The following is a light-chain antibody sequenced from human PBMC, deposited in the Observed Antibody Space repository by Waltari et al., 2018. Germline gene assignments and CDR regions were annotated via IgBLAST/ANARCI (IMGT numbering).Light chain of an antibody. J-gene: IGLJ2*01. CDR1: KSDIGTFNY. V-gene: IGLV2-11*01. CDR2: EVN. Sequence: QAALTQPRSVSGSPGQSVTIPCTGTKSDIGTFNYVSWYQQHPGTAPTVIIFEVNNRPPGVSDRFAGSKSGNTASLTISGLQAEDEADHYCSSYAGSYIFVLFGGGTRLTVL. CDR3: SSYAGSYIFVL.